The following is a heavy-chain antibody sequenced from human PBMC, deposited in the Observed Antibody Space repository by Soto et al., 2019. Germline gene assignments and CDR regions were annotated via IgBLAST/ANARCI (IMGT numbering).Heavy chain of an antibody. CDR2: IFSNDEK. CDR1: GFSLSNARMG. D-gene: IGHD3-10*01. V-gene: IGHV2-26*01. J-gene: IGHJ5*02. CDR3: ARMSIWFGAEDWFDP. Sequence: QVTLKESGPVLVKPTETLTLTCTVSGFSLSNARMGVSWIRQPPGKALEWLAHIFSNDEKSYSTSLKSRLTSSKDTSKSQVVLTMTNMDPVDTATYDCARMSIWFGAEDWFDPWGQGTLVTFSP.